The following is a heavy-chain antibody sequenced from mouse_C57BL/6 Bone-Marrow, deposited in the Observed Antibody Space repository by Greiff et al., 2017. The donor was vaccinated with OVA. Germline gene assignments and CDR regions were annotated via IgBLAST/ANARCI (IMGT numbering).Heavy chain of an antibody. V-gene: IGHV1-54*01. CDR1: GYAFTNYL. CDR2: INPGSGGT. Sequence: VHLVESGAELVRPGTSVKVSCKASGYAFTNYLIEWVKQRPGQGLEWIGVINPGSGGTNYNEKFKGKATLTADKSSSTAYMQLSSLTSEDSAVYFCARGSYDAMDYWGQGTSVTVSS. J-gene: IGHJ4*01. CDR3: ARGSYDAMDY. D-gene: IGHD1-1*02.